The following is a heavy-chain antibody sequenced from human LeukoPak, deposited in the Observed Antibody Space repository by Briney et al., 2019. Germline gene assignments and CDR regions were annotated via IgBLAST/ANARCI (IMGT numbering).Heavy chain of an antibody. V-gene: IGHV3-9*01. J-gene: IGHJ4*02. Sequence: SLRLSCAASGFAFDDYAMHWLRQAPGKGLEWVSGISWNSGSIGYADSVKGRITISRDNAKNSLFLQMNSLRAEDTAVYYCARPRGNVEMATIPFDYWGQGTLVTVSS. CDR3: ARPRGNVEMATIPFDY. D-gene: IGHD5-24*01. CDR1: GFAFDDYA. CDR2: ISWNSGSI.